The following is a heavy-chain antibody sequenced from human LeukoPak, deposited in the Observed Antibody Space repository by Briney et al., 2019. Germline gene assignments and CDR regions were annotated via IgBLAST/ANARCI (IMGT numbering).Heavy chain of an antibody. Sequence: VKISCKVSGYTLTDYYMHWVQKAPGKGLEWMGVVDPKDGETKYAEKFQGRVIMTADTSTDTAYMELSSLRSEDTAVYYCATLGNSGYGVDYWGQGTLVTVSS. V-gene: IGHV1-69-2*01. CDR2: VDPKDGET. CDR3: ATLGNSGYGVDY. CDR1: GYTLTDYY. J-gene: IGHJ4*02. D-gene: IGHD5-12*01.